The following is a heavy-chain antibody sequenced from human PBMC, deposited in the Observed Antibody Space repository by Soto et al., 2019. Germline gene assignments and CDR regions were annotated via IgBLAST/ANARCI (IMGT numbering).Heavy chain of an antibody. CDR2: IYYSGRT. CDR1: GGSISSSTYY. D-gene: IGHD5-18*01. V-gene: IGHV4-39*01. CDR3: ARHHVYNYGKVGYYYYYYMDV. Sequence: PSETLSLTCTVSGGSISSSTYYWGWIRQPPGKGLEWIASIYYSGRTHYNPSLESRVTISVDTSKNQFSLMLSSVTAADTAVYYCARHHVYNYGKVGYYYYYYMDVWGKGTTVTVSS. J-gene: IGHJ6*03.